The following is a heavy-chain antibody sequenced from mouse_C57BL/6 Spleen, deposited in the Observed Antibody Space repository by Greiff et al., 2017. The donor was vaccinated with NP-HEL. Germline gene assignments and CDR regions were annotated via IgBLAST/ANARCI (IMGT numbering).Heavy chain of an antibody. V-gene: IGHV1-61*01. Sequence: QVQLKQPGAELVRPGSSVKLSCKASGYTFTSYWMDWVKQRPGQGLEWIGNIYPSDSETHYNQKFKDKATLTVDKSSSTAYMQLSSLTSEDSAVYYCAREGYYYGSSLGYWGQGTTLTVSS. CDR3: AREGYYYGSSLGY. J-gene: IGHJ2*01. CDR1: GYTFTSYW. CDR2: IYPSDSET. D-gene: IGHD1-1*01.